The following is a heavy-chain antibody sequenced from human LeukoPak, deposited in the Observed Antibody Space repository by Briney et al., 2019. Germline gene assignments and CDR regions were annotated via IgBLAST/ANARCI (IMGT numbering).Heavy chain of an antibody. CDR3: ARRAQGGYGSGSYYYYYGMDV. J-gene: IGHJ6*02. Sequence: ASVKVSCKASGYTFTSFAMHWVRQAPGQRLEWMGWINAGNGNTKYSQKFQGRVTITRDTSASTAYMELSSLRSEDTAVYYCARRAQGGYGSGSYYYYYGMDVWGQGTTVTVSS. CDR2: INAGNGNT. V-gene: IGHV1-3*01. D-gene: IGHD3-10*01. CDR1: GYTFTSFA.